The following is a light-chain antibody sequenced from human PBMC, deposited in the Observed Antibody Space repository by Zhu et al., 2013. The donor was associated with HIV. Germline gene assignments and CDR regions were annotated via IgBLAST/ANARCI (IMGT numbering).Light chain of an antibody. V-gene: IGLV1-44*01. CDR3: GAWDDSLTGAV. CDR2: RNN. J-gene: IGLJ7*01. Sequence: QSVLTQPPSASGTPGQSVTISCSGSRSNIGTNNVNWYQQLPGTAPKLLIYRNNERPSGVPDRFFGSKSGTSASLTISGLQSEDEADYYCGAWDDSLTGAVFGGGTQLTVL. CDR1: RSNIGTNN.